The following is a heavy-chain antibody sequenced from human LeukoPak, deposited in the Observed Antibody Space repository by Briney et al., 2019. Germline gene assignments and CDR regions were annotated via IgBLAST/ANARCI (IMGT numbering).Heavy chain of an antibody. CDR1: GFTLSSYA. J-gene: IGHJ6*03. CDR2: LTGGGGNT. Sequence: GGSLRLSCAASGFTLSSYAMSWVRQAPGKGLEWVSVLTGGGGNTYYADSVKGRFTISRDNSKNTLSLQMSSLTAEDAAVYYFVKVRVIQLDNYHIDVWGKG. CDR3: VKVRVIQLDNYHIDV. V-gene: IGHV3-23*01. D-gene: IGHD5-18*01.